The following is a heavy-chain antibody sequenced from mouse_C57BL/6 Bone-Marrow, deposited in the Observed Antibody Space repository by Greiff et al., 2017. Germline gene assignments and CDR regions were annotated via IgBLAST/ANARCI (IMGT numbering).Heavy chain of an antibody. CDR1: GFNIRGDY. V-gene: IGHV14-4*01. CDR2: IDTANGDT. Sequence: EVHLEQSGAELVRPGASLKLSCTASGFNIRGDYMYWVKQRPEQGLEWIGRIDTANGDTEYAAKFKGKSTITADTASNTAYLQLSSLTAEDTAVCYCATLMFFDDWGTGTTVTVSS. J-gene: IGHJ1*03. CDR3: ATLMFFDD.